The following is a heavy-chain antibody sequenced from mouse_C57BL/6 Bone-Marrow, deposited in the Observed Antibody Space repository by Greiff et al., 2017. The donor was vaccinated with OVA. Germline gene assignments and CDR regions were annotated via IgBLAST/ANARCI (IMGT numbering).Heavy chain of an antibody. CDR2: IYPRSGNT. D-gene: IGHD1-3*01. CDR3: AKEGCDDNDY. V-gene: IGHV1-81*01. J-gene: IGHJ2*01. CDR1: GYTFTSYG. Sequence: QVQLKQSGAELARPGASVKLSCKASGYTFTSYGISWVKQRTGQGLEWIGEIYPRSGNTYYNEKFKGKATLTADKSSSTAYMELSSLTSEDSAGYCCAKEGCDDNDYWGQGTTLTVSS.